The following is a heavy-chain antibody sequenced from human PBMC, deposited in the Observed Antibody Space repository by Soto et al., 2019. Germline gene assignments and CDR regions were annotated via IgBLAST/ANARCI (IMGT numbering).Heavy chain of an antibody. CDR3: ARRPRGRGEAHFWHYYGMDV. J-gene: IGHJ6*02. Sequence: PGESLKISCKGSGYTFTNYWIAWVRQMPGKGLVWLGRIDPSDSYTSYSPSFEGHVTISVDKSISTAYLQCSSLKASDTAMYYCARRPRGRGEAHFWHYYGMDVWGQGTTVTVSS. V-gene: IGHV5-10-1*01. CDR1: GYTFTNYW. CDR2: IDPSDSYT. D-gene: IGHD3-3*01.